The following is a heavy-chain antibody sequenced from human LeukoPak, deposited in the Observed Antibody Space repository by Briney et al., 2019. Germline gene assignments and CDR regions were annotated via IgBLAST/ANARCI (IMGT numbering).Heavy chain of an antibody. D-gene: IGHD3-22*01. V-gene: IGHV4-34*01. CDR1: GGSFSGYY. J-gene: IGHJ6*03. CDR3: ARGRHDITMIVVVMTSVSYYLDV. CDR2: IIHSGRT. Sequence: SETLSLTCAVDGGSFSGYYWGWIRQPPGKGLEWIGEIIHSGRTNYNPSLKSRVTISVDTSKNQFSLKLSSVTAADTAVYYCARGRHDITMIVVVMTSVSYYLDVWGKGTTVTVS.